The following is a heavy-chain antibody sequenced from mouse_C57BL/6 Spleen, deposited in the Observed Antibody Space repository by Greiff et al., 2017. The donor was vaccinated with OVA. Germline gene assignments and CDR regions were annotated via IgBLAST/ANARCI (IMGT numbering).Heavy chain of an antibody. J-gene: IGHJ3*01. Sequence: EVQGVEPGAELVRPGASVKLSCTASGFNIKDDYMHWVKQRPEQGLEWIGWIDPENGDTEYASKFQGKATITADTSSNTAYLQLSSLTSEDTAVYYCTTGYDGYYVVAYWGQGTLVTVSA. CDR3: TTGYDGYYVVAY. D-gene: IGHD2-3*01. CDR2: IDPENGDT. V-gene: IGHV14-4*01. CDR1: GFNIKDDY.